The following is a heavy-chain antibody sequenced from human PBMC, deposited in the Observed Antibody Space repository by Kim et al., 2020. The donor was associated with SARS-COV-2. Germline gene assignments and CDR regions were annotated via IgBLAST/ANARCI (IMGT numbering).Heavy chain of an antibody. J-gene: IGHJ6*02. CDR2: IYYSGST. Sequence: SETLSLTCTVSGGSISSSSYYWGWIRQPPGKGLEWIGSIYYSGSTYYNPSLKSRVTISVDTSKNQFSLKLSSVTAADTAVYYCARHMGSRGGYYYGMDVWGQGTTVTVSS. CDR1: GGSISSSSYY. D-gene: IGHD3-10*01. V-gene: IGHV4-39*01. CDR3: ARHMGSRGGYYYGMDV.